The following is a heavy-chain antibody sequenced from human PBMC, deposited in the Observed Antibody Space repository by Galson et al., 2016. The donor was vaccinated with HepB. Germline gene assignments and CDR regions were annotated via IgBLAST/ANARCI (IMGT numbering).Heavy chain of an antibody. CDR1: GFSFKTFA. D-gene: IGHD7-27*01. V-gene: IGHV3-23*01. Sequence: SLRLSCAASGFSFKTFAMSWVRQAPGKGLEWASSISAAATNTFYADSVRGRFTISRDNSKNALYLQMDGLRDDDTAVYYCAKDLAGSSPYYDGMDVWGNGTTVSVAS. J-gene: IGHJ6*04. CDR3: AKDLAGSSPYYDGMDV. CDR2: ISAAATNT.